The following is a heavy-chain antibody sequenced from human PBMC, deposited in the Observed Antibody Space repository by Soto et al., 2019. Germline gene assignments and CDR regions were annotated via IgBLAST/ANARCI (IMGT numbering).Heavy chain of an antibody. D-gene: IGHD6-19*01. J-gene: IGHJ3*01. CDR2: INHDGSRT. Sequence: GGSLRLSCAASKFSFNNYWMHWVRQVPWKWPVWVSRINHDGSRTEYADSVKGRFTISRDNTKNTLYLQMNSLRAEDTAIYSCVREGSGWYSRGSFDFWGRGTMVTVSS. V-gene: IGHV3-74*03. CDR1: KFSFNNYW. CDR3: VREGSGWYSRGSFDF.